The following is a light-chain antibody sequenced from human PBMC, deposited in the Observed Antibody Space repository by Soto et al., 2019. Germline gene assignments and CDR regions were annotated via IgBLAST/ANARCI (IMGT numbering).Light chain of an antibody. V-gene: IGLV2-14*01. CDR2: DVS. CDR1: SSDVGGYNY. J-gene: IGLJ2*01. CDR3: SSYTSSGTPVI. Sequence: QSALTQPASVSGSPGQSITISCTGTSSDVGGYNYVSWYQQRPGKAPKLVIYDVSNRPSGVSNRFSGSKSANTASLTISGLQAEDEAAYYCSSYTSSGTPVIFGGGTKVTVL.